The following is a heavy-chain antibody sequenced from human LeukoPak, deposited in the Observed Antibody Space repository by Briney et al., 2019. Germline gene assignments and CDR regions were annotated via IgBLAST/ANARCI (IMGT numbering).Heavy chain of an antibody. CDR2: VYCSGST. D-gene: IGHD2-2*01. J-gene: IGHJ5*01. CDR1: GDSFSNYY. V-gene: IGHV4-59*08. CDR3: ASSPRLTTSWFLFNS. Sequence: PSETLSLTCSVSGDSFSNYYWTWIRQPPGKGLEWIGYVYCSGSTNYNPSLKTRLHLSVDTSKNRFSLKLSSVTAADTAVYYCASSPRLTTSWFLFNSWGHGTLVTVSS.